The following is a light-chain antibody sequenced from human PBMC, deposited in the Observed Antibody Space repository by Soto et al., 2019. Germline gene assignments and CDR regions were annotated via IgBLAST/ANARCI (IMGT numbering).Light chain of an antibody. Sequence: EIVLTQSPGTVSLSLGERATLSCRASQSVASSYLAWYQQNPGQAPRLLIYGVSSRATGIPDRFSGSGAGTDFTLTISRLEPEDFAVYYCQQYGDSPLTFGGGTKVDIK. CDR1: QSVASSY. CDR3: QQYGDSPLT. J-gene: IGKJ4*01. V-gene: IGKV3-20*01. CDR2: GVS.